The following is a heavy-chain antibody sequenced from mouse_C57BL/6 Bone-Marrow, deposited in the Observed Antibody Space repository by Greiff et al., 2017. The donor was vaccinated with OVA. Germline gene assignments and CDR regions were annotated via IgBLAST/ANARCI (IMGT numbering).Heavy chain of an antibody. CDR1: GYTFTSYG. Sequence: VQLQQSGAELARPGASVKLSCKASGYTFTSYGISWVKQRTGQGLEWIGEIYPRSGNTYYNEKFKGKATLTADKSSSTAYMELRILTSEDSAVYFCAAYYSNYPYWYFDVWGTGTTVTVSS. CDR2: IYPRSGNT. V-gene: IGHV1-81*01. J-gene: IGHJ1*03. CDR3: AAYYSNYPYWYFDV. D-gene: IGHD2-5*01.